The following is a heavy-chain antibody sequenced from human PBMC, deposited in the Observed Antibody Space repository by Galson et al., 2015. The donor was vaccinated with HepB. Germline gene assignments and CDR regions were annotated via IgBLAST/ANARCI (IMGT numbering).Heavy chain of an antibody. D-gene: IGHD3-10*01. J-gene: IGHJ4*02. CDR2: IIPTFGTA. CDR3: AAGGGAYGSGRTDY. CDR1: GGTFSSYA. V-gene: IGHV1-69*06. Sequence: SVKVSCKASGGTFSSYAISWVRQAPGQGLEWMGGIIPTFGTANYAQKFQGKVTITADKSTSTAYMELSSLRSEDTAVYYCAAGGGAYGSGRTDYWGQGTLVTASS.